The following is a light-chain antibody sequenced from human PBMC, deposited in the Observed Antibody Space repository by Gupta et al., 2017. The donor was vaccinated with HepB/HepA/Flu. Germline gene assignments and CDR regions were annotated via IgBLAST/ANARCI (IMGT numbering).Light chain of an antibody. CDR2: GAS. Sequence: EIVLTQSPGPLSLSPGERATLSCRASQSVSSIYLAWYQQKPGQAPRLLIYGASSRATGIPDRFSDSGSGTDFTLTISRLEPEDFAVYYCQQYGSSPTPTFGQGTRVEIK. J-gene: IGKJ5*01. V-gene: IGKV3-20*01. CDR1: QSVSSIY. CDR3: QQYGSSPTPT.